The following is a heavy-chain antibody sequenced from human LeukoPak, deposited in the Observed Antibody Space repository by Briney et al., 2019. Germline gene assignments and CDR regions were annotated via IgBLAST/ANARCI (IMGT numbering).Heavy chain of an antibody. V-gene: IGHV4-4*07. CDR1: GDSISNYY. Sequence: PSETLSLTCTVSGDSISNYYWTWIRRPAGKGLDWIGRIFPGGTSYFNPSLKSRVTLSVDTSRNQFSLRLTSVTAADTAVYYCARGPLTEAHTFDIWGQGTVVTVSS. D-gene: IGHD1-14*01. CDR2: IFPGGTS. J-gene: IGHJ3*02. CDR3: ARGPLTEAHTFDI.